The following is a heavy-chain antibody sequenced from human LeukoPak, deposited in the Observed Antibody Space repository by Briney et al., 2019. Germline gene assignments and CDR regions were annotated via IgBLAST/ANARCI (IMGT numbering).Heavy chain of an antibody. V-gene: IGHV3-66*01. CDR3: ARDILTSGYCSGGSCEVVDY. J-gene: IGHJ4*02. Sequence: PGGSLRHSCAASGFTVSSNYMSWVRQAPGKGLEWVSVIYSGGSTYYADSVKGRFTISRDNSKNTLYLQMNSLRAEDTAVYYCARDILTSGYCSGGSCEVVDYWGQGTLVTVSS. D-gene: IGHD2-15*01. CDR2: IYSGGST. CDR1: GFTVSSNY.